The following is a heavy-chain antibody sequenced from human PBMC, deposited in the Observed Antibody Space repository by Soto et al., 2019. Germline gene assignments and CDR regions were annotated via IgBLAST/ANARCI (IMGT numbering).Heavy chain of an antibody. V-gene: IGHV1-3*01. D-gene: IGHD1-7*01. CDR2: INAGNGNT. J-gene: IGHJ4*02. Sequence: ASVKVSCKASGYTFTSYAMHWVRQAPGQRLEWMGWINAGNGNTKYSQKFRGRVTITRDTSASTAYMELSSLRSEDTAVYYCARDRPIELYFDYWGQGTLVTVSS. CDR1: GYTFTSYA. CDR3: ARDRPIELYFDY.